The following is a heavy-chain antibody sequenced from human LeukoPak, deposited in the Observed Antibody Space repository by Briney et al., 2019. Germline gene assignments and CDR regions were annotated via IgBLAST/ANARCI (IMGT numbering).Heavy chain of an antibody. CDR2: IKEGGSDK. CDR1: GFTFSHYW. V-gene: IGHV3-7*01. J-gene: IGHJ3*02. Sequence: PGGSLRLSCVASGFTFSHYWMSWVRQAPGKGLEWVANIKEGGSDKYYVDSVKGRFTISRDNAKHSLFLQMNSLRAEDTAVYYCARAHGAFEIWGQGTMVTVSS. CDR3: ARAHGAFEI.